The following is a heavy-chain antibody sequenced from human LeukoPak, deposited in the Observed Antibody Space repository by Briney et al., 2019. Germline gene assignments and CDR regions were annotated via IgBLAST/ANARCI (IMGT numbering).Heavy chain of an antibody. CDR3: AKDPLRRVRPYYFSS. CDR2: IHYDGSNK. D-gene: IGHD3-10*01. J-gene: IGHJ4*02. Sequence: GGSLILSCAASGFTFSSYGMQWFRQALGKGLEWVAVIHYDGSNKYYANSVKGRFTISRDNSKNTLYLHMNSLRAEDTAVYYCAKDPLRRVRPYYFSSWGQGTLVTVSS. V-gene: IGHV3-30*02. CDR1: GFTFSSYG.